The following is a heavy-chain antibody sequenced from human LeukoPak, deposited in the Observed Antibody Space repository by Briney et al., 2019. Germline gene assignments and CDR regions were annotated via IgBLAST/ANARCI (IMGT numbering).Heavy chain of an antibody. CDR1: GFTVSSNY. CDR2: IYSGGST. V-gene: IGHV3-53*01. D-gene: IGHD1-26*01. CDR3: ARDEGGYRGFDY. J-gene: IGHJ4*02. Sequence: GGSLRLSCAASGFTVSSNYMNWVRQAPGKGLEWVSVIYSGGSTYYADSVKGRFTISRDNSKNTLYLQMNSLRVEDTAVYYCARDEGGYRGFDYWGQGTLVTVSS.